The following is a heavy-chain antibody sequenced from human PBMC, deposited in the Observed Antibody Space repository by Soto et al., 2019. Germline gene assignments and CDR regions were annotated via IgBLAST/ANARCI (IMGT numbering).Heavy chain of an antibody. CDR1: GGTFSSYA. CDR3: AGGEEYYDSSGPAGPDDY. CDR2: IIPIFGTA. V-gene: IGHV1-69*01. Sequence: QVQLVQSGAEVKKPGSSVKVSCKASGGTFSSYAISWVRQAPGQGLEWMGGIIPIFGTANYAQKFQGRVTIAADESTRTDSLELSNLRPEDTAVYYCAGGEEYYDSSGPAGPDDYWGQGTLVTVSS. J-gene: IGHJ4*02. D-gene: IGHD3-22*01.